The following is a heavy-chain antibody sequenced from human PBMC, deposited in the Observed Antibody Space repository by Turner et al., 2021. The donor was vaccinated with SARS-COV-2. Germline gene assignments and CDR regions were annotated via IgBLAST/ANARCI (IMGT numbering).Heavy chain of an antibody. V-gene: IGHV3-9*01. CDR2: ISWNSGSI. J-gene: IGHJ6*02. Sequence: EVQLVESGRGLVQPGRSLRLSCAASGFTFDDYAMHWVRQAPGKGLEWVSGISWNSGSIGYADSVKGRFTISRDNAKNSLYLQMNSLRVEDTALYYCVKDLGYSSGGMDVWGQGTTVTVSS. D-gene: IGHD6-19*01. CDR3: VKDLGYSSGGMDV. CDR1: GFTFDDYA.